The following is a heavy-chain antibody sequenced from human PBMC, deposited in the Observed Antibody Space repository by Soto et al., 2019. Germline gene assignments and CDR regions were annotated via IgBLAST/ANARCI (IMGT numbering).Heavy chain of an antibody. CDR2: INHSGST. J-gene: IGHJ6*02. Sequence: ASETLSLTYGVDGGSFSGYDWSWIRQPPGKGLEWIGEINHSGSTNYNPSLKSRVTISVDTSKNQFSLKLSSVTAADTAVYYCARHTMVRGVMRVGYYYGMDVWGQGTTVTVSS. CDR3: ARHTMVRGVMRVGYYYGMDV. D-gene: IGHD3-10*01. V-gene: IGHV4-34*01. CDR1: GGSFSGYD.